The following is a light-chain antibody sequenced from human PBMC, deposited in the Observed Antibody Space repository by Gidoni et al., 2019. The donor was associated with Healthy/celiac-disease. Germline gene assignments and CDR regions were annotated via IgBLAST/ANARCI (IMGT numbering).Light chain of an antibody. CDR2: EAS. V-gene: IGKV3-11*01. CDR1: PSVSSY. CDR3: QQRSNPPLT. J-gene: IGKJ4*01. Sequence: EIVLTQSPATLSLSPGEQATLSCRASPSVSSYLAWYQQTPGQAPRLLIYEASNKATGIPARFSGSGSGTDFSLTISSLDPEDFAFYFCQQRSNPPLTFGGGTKVEIK.